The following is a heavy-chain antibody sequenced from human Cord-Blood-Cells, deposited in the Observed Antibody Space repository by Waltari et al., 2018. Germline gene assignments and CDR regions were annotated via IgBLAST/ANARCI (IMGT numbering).Heavy chain of an antibody. V-gene: IGHV1-8*02. CDR2: MNPNSGNT. D-gene: IGHD6-13*01. CDR3: ARVGGIAAY. Sequence: QVQLVQSGAEVKKPGASVKVSCKASGYTFTSYDINWVRQATGQGLEWMGWMNPNSGNTGYAHKSQSRVTMPRNTSMSTTYRERSSLRSEDTAVYYCARVGGIAAYWGQGTLVTVSS. CDR1: GYTFTSYD. J-gene: IGHJ4*02.